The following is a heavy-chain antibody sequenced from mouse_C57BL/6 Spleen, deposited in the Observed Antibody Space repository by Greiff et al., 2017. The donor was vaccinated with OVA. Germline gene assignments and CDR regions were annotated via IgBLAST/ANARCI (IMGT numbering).Heavy chain of an antibody. CDR3: ASSSYLFDD. CDR1: GYSFTGYY. V-gene: IGHV1-31*01. D-gene: IGHD1-1*01. J-gene: IGHJ2*01. Sequence: VQLKESGPELVKPGASVKISCKASGYSFTGYYMHWVKQSHGNILDWIGYIYPYNGVSSYHQKFKGKATLTVDKSSSTAYMELRSLTSEDSAVYFCASSSYLFDDWGQGTTLTVSS. CDR2: IYPYNGVS.